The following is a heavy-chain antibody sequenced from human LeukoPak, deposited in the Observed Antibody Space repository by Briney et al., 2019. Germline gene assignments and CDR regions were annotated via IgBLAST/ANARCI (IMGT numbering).Heavy chain of an antibody. V-gene: IGHV3-23*01. CDR2: ISGSGDSA. J-gene: IGHJ4*02. D-gene: IGHD4-17*01. Sequence: PGGSLRLSCAASGFTFSSYGMSWVRQDPGKGLEWVSAISGSGDSAYYADSVKGRFTISRDNSKNTLYLQMNSLRAEDTAVYYCAKYLSDLGDHGDYWGQGTLVTVSS. CDR1: GFTFSSYG. CDR3: AKYLSDLGDHGDY.